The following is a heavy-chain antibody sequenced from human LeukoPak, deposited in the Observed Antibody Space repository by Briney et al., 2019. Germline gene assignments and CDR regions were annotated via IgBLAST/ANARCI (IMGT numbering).Heavy chain of an antibody. CDR3: ATSNYYDSSGPSSSSFYFDY. V-gene: IGHV4-34*01. J-gene: IGHJ4*02. CDR1: GGSFSGYY. Sequence: SETLSLTCAVYGGSFSGYYWSWIRQPPGKGLEWIGEINHSGSTNYNPSLKSRVTISVDTSKNQFSLKLSSVTAADTAVYYCATSNYYDSSGPSSSSFYFDYWGQGTLVTVPS. D-gene: IGHD3-22*01. CDR2: INHSGST.